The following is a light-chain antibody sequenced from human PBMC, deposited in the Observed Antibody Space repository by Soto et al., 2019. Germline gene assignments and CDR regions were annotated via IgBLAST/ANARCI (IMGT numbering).Light chain of an antibody. CDR3: SSYTSSSTVV. CDR2: DVT. V-gene: IGLV2-14*01. CDR1: SSDVGGYNF. Sequence: QSALTQPASVSGSPGQSITLSCTGTSSDVGGYNFVSWYQQHPGTAPKLMIYDVTNRPSGVSKRFSGSKSGNTASLTISGLQPEDEADYYCSSYTSSSTVVFGGGTKLTVL. J-gene: IGLJ2*01.